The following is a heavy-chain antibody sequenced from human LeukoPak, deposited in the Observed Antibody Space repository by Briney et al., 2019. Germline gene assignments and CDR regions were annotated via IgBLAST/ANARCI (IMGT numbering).Heavy chain of an antibody. Sequence: PGGSLRLSCAAFGFTFSSYDMSWVRQAPGKGLEWVSAISGSGGSTYYADSVKGRFTISRDNSKNTLYLQMNSLRAEDTAVYYCAKDGYCSSTSCDYYYYYMDVWGKGTTVTVSS. D-gene: IGHD2-2*01. CDR1: GFTFSSYD. J-gene: IGHJ6*03. CDR3: AKDGYCSSTSCDYYYYYMDV. V-gene: IGHV3-23*01. CDR2: ISGSGGST.